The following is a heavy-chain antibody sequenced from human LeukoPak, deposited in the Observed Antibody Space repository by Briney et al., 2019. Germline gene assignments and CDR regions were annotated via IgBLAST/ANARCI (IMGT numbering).Heavy chain of an antibody. D-gene: IGHD6-19*01. J-gene: IGHJ4*02. Sequence: PSETLSLTCTVSGGSISSSSYYWGWIRQPPGKGLEWIGSIYYSGSTYYNPSLKSRVTISVDTSKNQFSLKLSSVTAADTAVYYCARDGGYSSGWYEGDFDYWGQGTLVTVSS. CDR3: ARDGGYSSGWYEGDFDY. V-gene: IGHV4-39*07. CDR2: IYYSGST. CDR1: GGSISSSSYY.